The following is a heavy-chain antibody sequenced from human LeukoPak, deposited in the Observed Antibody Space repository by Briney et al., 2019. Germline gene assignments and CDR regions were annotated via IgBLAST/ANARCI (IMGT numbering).Heavy chain of an antibody. CDR3: AKDDRIQTRRYSYNY. J-gene: IGHJ4*02. D-gene: IGHD5-18*01. V-gene: IGHV3-23*01. Sequence: HPGGSLRLSCAAFGFTFSSYGMSWVRQAPGKGLEWVSSISDSGSSTYYADSVKGRFTISRDNSMNTLYLQMNSLRAEDTAVYYCAKDDRIQTRRYSYNYWGQGTLVTVSS. CDR1: GFTFSSYG. CDR2: ISDSGSST.